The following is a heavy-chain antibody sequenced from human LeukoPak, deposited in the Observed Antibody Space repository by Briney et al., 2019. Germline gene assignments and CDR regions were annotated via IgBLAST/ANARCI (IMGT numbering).Heavy chain of an antibody. CDR3: ARDSGYSGSWFDY. V-gene: IGHV1-2*02. CDR1: GYTFTGYY. J-gene: IGHJ4*02. D-gene: IGHD6-13*01. Sequence: ASVKVSCKASGYTFTGYYMHWVRQAPGQGLEWMGWINPNSGGTNYAQKFQGRVTMTRDTSISTAYMELSRLRSDDTAVYYCARDSGYSGSWFDYWGQGTLVTVSS. CDR2: INPNSGGT.